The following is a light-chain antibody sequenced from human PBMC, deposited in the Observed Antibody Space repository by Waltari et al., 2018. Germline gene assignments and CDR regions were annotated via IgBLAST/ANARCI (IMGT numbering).Light chain of an antibody. CDR3: KQSLRSLWT. J-gene: IGKJ1*01. CDR1: QSLLQRNGNNY. CDR2: LGS. Sequence: VVIPSPPFLPVPPGEPASSSCRSSQSLLQRNGNNYVDWYLQKPGHSTQLQIYLGSNRASGVPDRFSGSGSGTSFTLRISRVEAEDVSVYYCKQSLRSLWTFGPGTRVQI. V-gene: IGKV2-28*01.